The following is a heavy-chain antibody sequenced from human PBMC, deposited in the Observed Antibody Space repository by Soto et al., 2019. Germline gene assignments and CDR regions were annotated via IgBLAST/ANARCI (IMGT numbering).Heavy chain of an antibody. CDR3: AKDRLMITFGGVGDGRWFAFDI. CDR1: GGTFSSYA. J-gene: IGHJ3*02. D-gene: IGHD3-16*01. V-gene: IGHV1-69*12. Sequence: QVQLVQSGAEVKKPGSSVKVSCKASGGTFSSYAISWVRQAPGQGLEWMGGIIPIFGTANYAQKFQGRVTMTADESTSTAYMELSSLRSEGTAVYYCAKDRLMITFGGVGDGRWFAFDIWGQGTMVTVSS. CDR2: IIPIFGTA.